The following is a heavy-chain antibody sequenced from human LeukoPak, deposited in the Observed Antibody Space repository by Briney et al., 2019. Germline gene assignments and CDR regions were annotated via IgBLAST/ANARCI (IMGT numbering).Heavy chain of an antibody. D-gene: IGHD1-26*01. V-gene: IGHV3-23*01. CDR3: ARGYIQPEI. CDR2: LSVSGDST. CDR1: GFIFSNEA. Sequence: GGSLRLSCAASGFIFSNEAMTWVRQAPVKGLEWVSSLSVSGDSTYYADSVKGRFTISRDNSKNTLFLQMSSLRAEDTAVYYCARGYIQPEIWGQGTVVIVSS. J-gene: IGHJ3*02.